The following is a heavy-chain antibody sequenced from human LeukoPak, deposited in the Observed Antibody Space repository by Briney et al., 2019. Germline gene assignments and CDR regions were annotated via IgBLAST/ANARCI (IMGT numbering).Heavy chain of an antibody. D-gene: IGHD6-19*01. CDR1: GGSFSGYY. Sequence: SETLSLTCAVYGGSFSGYYWSWIRQPPGKGLEWIGEINHGGSTNYNPSLKSRVTISVDTSKNQFSLNLSSVTAADTAVYYCARAPSGWTXRYFDYWGQGXXXXXSS. CDR3: ARAPSGWTXRYFDY. J-gene: IGHJ4*02. V-gene: IGHV4-34*01. CDR2: INHGGST.